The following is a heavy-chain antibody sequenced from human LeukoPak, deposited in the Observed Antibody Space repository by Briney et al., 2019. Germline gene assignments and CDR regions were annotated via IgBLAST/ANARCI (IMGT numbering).Heavy chain of an antibody. J-gene: IGHJ4*02. CDR2: MNPNSGST. V-gene: IGHV1-8*01. D-gene: IGHD3-9*01. CDR1: GYTFTSYD. Sequence: ASVKVFCKASGYTFTSYDINWVRRATGQGLEWMGWMNPNSGSTGYAQKFQGRVTMTRNTSISTAYMELSSLRSEDTAVYYCARGYFDWLLPPSFDYWGQGTLVTVSS. CDR3: ARGYFDWLLPPSFDY.